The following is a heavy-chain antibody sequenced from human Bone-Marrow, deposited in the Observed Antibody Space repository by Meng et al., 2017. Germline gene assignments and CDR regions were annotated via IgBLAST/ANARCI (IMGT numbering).Heavy chain of an antibody. J-gene: IGHJ4*02. D-gene: IGHD2-15*01. Sequence: GESLKISCAASGFSFSDYEMNWVRQAPGKGLEWVSYISGSGDTMYHADSVKGRFTISRDNAKNSLYLQMNSLRSEDTAVYYYARDGNLGWSFDYWGQGTLVTVSS. V-gene: IGHV3-48*03. CDR2: ISGSGDTM. CDR3: ARDGNLGWSFDY. CDR1: GFSFSDYE.